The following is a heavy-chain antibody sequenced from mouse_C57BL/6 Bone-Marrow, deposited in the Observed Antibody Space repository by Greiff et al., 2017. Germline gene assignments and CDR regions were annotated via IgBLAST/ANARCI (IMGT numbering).Heavy chain of an antibody. CDR1: GYTFTDYY. CDR2: INPNNGGT. J-gene: IGHJ1*03. CDR3: ARGDYDYYGSSYDWYFDV. V-gene: IGHV1-26*01. D-gene: IGHD1-1*01. Sequence: EVQLQQSGPELVKPGASVKISCQASGYTFTDYYMNWVKQSHGKSLEWIGDINPNNGGTSYNQKFKGKATLTVDKSSSKAYMELRSLTSEDTAVYYCARGDYDYYGSSYDWYFDVWGTGTTVTVSS.